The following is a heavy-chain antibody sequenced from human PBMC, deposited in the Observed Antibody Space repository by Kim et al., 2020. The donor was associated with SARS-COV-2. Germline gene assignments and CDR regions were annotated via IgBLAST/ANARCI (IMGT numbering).Heavy chain of an antibody. CDR3: ATDPGLEY. CDR2: EGKT. D-gene: IGHD1-1*01. V-gene: IGHV1-24*01. J-gene: IGHJ4*02. Sequence: EGKTIYAQKFQGRVTMTEETSTDTAYMELSRLRSEDTAVYYCATDPGLEYWGQRTLVTVSS.